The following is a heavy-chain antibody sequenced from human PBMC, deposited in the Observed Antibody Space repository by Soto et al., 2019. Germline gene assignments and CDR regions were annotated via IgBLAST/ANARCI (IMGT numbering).Heavy chain of an antibody. V-gene: IGHV3-30-3*01. Sequence: QVQLVESGGGVVQPGRSLRLSCAASGFTFSSYAMHWVRQAPGKGLEWVAVISYDGSNKYYADSVKGRFTISRDNSKNTLYLQMNSLRAEDTAVYYCARPPHTEYYDYVWGSYRYIPTYFDYWGQGTLVTVSS. J-gene: IGHJ4*02. CDR3: ARPPHTEYYDYVWGSYRYIPTYFDY. CDR2: ISYDGSNK. CDR1: GFTFSSYA. D-gene: IGHD3-16*02.